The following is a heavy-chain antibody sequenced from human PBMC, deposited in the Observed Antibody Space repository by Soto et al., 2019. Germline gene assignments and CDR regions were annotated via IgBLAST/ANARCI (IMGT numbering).Heavy chain of an antibody. CDR3: ARDRVRGGANRRGFDY. Sequence: QVPLVQSGAEVKKPGASVKVSCKASGYTFTSYGISWVRQAPGQGLEWMGWISAYNGNTNYAQKLQGRVTMTTDTSTSKAYMELRSLRSDDTAVYYCARDRVRGGANRRGFDYWGQGTLVTVSS. CDR1: GYTFTSYG. CDR2: ISAYNGNT. D-gene: IGHD1-26*01. V-gene: IGHV1-18*01. J-gene: IGHJ4*02.